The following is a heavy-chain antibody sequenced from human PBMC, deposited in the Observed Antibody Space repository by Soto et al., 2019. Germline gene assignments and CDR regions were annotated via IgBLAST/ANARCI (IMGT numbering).Heavy chain of an antibody. CDR3: ARSPPSPMDYYGMDV. CDR2: ISAYNGNT. CDR1: GYTFTIYG. J-gene: IGHJ6*02. Sequence: ASVKVSCKASGYTFTIYGISWVLQAPGQGLEWMGWISAYNGNTNYAQKVQGRVTMTTDTSTITAYMELRSLRSDDTAVYYCARSPPSPMDYYGMDVWGQGTTVTVS. D-gene: IGHD2-2*01. V-gene: IGHV1-18*01.